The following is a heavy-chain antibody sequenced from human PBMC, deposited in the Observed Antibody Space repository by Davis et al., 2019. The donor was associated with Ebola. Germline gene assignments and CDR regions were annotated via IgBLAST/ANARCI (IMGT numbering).Heavy chain of an antibody. CDR3: ARAAPTLYYFDY. CDR2: IYYSGST. CDR1: GGSFSGYY. V-gene: IGHV4-59*01. J-gene: IGHJ4*02. Sequence: MPSETLSLTCAVYGGSFSGYYWSWIRQPPGKGLEWIGYIYYSGSTNYKPSLKSRVTISVDTSKKQFSLKLNSVTAAGTAVYYCARAAPTLYYFDYWGQGTLVTVSS. D-gene: IGHD3-10*01.